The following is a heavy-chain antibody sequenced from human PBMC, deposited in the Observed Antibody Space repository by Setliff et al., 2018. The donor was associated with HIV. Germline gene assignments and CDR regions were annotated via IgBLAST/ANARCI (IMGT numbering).Heavy chain of an antibody. V-gene: IGHV1-3*03. Sequence: ASVKVSCKASGYTFRTYGIHWMRQAPGQRLEYLGWINTANGNTKYSQDLQGRVSITSDTSASTSYMVLSSLRSQDMAVYYCARGPLFGDQYYPYHYMDVWGKGTTVTVSS. CDR3: ARGPLFGDQYYPYHYMDV. CDR1: GYTFRTYG. CDR2: INTANGNT. D-gene: IGHD3-3*01. J-gene: IGHJ6*03.